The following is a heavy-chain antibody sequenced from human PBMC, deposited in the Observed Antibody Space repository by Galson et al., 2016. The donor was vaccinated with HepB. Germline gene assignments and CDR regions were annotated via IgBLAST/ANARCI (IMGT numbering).Heavy chain of an antibody. Sequence: LRLSCAASGFNVDDYGMNWVRQAPGKGLEWIGEINHSGDTNYNPSLKSRVNMSVDTSKKQISLKLTSVNAADTAVYYCARGFPFGPRRSGFRVWGQGTLAIVSS. CDR3: ARGFPFGPRRSGFRV. J-gene: IGHJ4*02. CDR2: INHSGDT. V-gene: IGHV4-34*01. D-gene: IGHD3-3*01. CDR1: GFNVDDYG.